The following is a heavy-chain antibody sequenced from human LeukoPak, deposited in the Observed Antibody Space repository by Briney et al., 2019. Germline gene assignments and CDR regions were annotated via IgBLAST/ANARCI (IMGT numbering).Heavy chain of an antibody. Sequence: GGSLRLSCAASGFTFSSYGMHWVRQAPGKGLEWVAFIRYDGSNKYYADSVKGRFTISRDNSKNTLYLQMNSLRDEDTAVYYCARDTIFGADYYFDYWGQGTLVTVSS. D-gene: IGHD3-3*01. J-gene: IGHJ4*02. CDR1: GFTFSSYG. CDR3: ARDTIFGADYYFDY. V-gene: IGHV3-30*02. CDR2: IRYDGSNK.